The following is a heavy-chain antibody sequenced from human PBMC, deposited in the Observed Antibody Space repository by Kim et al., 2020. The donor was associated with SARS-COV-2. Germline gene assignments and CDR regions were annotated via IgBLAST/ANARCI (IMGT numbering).Heavy chain of an antibody. J-gene: IGHJ4*02. D-gene: IGHD6-19*01. CDR1: GGSISSYY. CDR3: ARVGVYSGVDY. CDR2: IYYSGST. V-gene: IGHV4-59*01. Sequence: SETLSLTCTVSGGSISSYYWSWIRQPPGKGLEWIGYIYYSGSTNYNPSLKSRVTISVDTSKNQFSLKLSSVTAADTAAYYCARVGVYSGVDYWGQGTLVTVSS.